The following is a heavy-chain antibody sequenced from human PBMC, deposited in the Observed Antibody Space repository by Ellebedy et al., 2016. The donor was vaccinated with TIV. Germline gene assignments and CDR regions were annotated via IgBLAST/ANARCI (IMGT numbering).Heavy chain of an antibody. J-gene: IGHJ4*02. CDR3: ARYYDYVWGSYRYPYYFDY. CDR2: INHSGST. CDR1: GGSFSGYY. D-gene: IGHD3-16*02. Sequence: SETLSLTCAVYGGSFSGYYWSWIRQPPGKGLEWIGEINHSGSTNYNPSLKSRVTISVDTSKNQFSLKLSSVTAADTAVYYCARYYDYVWGSYRYPYYFDYWGQGTLVTVSS. V-gene: IGHV4-34*01.